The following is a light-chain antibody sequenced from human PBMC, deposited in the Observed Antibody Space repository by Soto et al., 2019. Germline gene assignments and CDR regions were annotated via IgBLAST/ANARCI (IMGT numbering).Light chain of an antibody. CDR3: QHYNSYSEA. V-gene: IGKV1-5*03. J-gene: IGKJ1*01. CDR1: QSISSW. CDR2: KAS. Sequence: DIQVPEAPSSLSTPVGDRVTITCRASQSISSWLAWYQQKPGKAPKLLIYKASTLKSGVPSRFSGSGSGTEFTLTISSLQPDDFATYYCQHYNSYSEAFGQGTKVDIK.